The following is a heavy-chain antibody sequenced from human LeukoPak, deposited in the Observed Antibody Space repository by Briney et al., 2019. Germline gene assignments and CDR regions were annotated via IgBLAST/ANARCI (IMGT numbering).Heavy chain of an antibody. J-gene: IGHJ6*02. D-gene: IGHD3-16*01. CDR2: ISYDGTNK. CDR1: GFTFCSYA. CDR3: ARELPSSYVPEFATSMDV. Sequence: PGGPLSLFCAASGFTFCSYAMHGLRQAPGKALVGVAVISYDGTNKYYADSVKGRFTSSRDNSKNTLYLQMNSLRAEDTAVYYCARELPSSYVPEFATSMDVWGQGTTVTVSS. V-gene: IGHV3-30*04.